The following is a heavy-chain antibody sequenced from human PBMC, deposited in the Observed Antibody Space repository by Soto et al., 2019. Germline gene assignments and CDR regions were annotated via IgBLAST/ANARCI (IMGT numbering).Heavy chain of an antibody. CDR1: GDSISSRSYY. V-gene: IGHV4-39*01. CDR3: ARQRTWVITQPVFAVWAPGP. D-gene: IGHD3-22*01. Sequence: PSETLSLTCTVTGDSISSRSYYWGWIRQPPGKGLEWIGSIYYSGSTYNNPSLRSRVSMSIDTSKDQFSLTLTSVTAADTALYFCARQRTWVITQPVFAVWAPGPW. CDR2: IYYSGST. J-gene: IGHJ5*02.